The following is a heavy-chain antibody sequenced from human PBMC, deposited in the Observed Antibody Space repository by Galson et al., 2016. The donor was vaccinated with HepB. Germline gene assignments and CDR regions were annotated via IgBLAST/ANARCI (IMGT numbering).Heavy chain of an antibody. V-gene: IGHV3-23*01. CDR2: IRGSGTGT. CDR3: AKISFVGYYSGGGGSFDI. J-gene: IGHJ3*02. D-gene: IGHD6-19*01. CDR1: GFSISIYS. Sequence: LRLSCVASGFSISIYSMNWVRQAPGKGLEWVSAIRGSGTGTSYTDSVKGRFTISRDNSKNTLYLEMNSLRAEDAAVYYCAKISFVGYYSGGGGSFDIWGRGTMVTVSS.